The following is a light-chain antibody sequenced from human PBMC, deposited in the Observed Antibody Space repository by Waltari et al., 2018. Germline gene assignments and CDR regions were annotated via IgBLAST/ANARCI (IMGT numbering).Light chain of an antibody. V-gene: IGKV3-15*01. Sequence: EIVMTQSLATLSVSPGDTATLSCRASQSVSPNVAWYQKKPGQAPRLLIYDASTRATSIPAKFRGSGSGTEFTLTISSLQSEDFAVYYCQQYNRWPPITFGHGTRLEIK. CDR2: DAS. J-gene: IGKJ5*01. CDR1: QSVSPN. CDR3: QQYNRWPPIT.